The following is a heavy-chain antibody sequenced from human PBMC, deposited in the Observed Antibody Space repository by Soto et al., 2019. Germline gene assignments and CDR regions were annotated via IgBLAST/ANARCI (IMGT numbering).Heavy chain of an antibody. Sequence: SETLSLTCAVSGHSISSGYYWGWIRQPPGKGLEWIGSFYHSGSTYYNPSLKSRVTISVDTSKNQFSLRLSSVTAADTAVYYCARGEYYGSGNYFDYWGQGTLVTVSS. CDR1: GHSISSGYY. J-gene: IGHJ4*02. V-gene: IGHV4-38-2*01. CDR2: FYHSGST. D-gene: IGHD3-10*01. CDR3: ARGEYYGSGNYFDY.